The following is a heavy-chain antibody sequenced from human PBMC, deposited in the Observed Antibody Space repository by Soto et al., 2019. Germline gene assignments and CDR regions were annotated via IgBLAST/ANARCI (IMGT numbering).Heavy chain of an antibody. J-gene: IGHJ4*02. CDR3: ARTVDYDILTGVLDY. Sequence: QVQLVQSGAEVKKPGASVKVSCKASGYTFTSYGISWVRQAPGQGLEWMGWISAYNGNTNYAQKLQGRVTMTTDTTTSTAYMELRSLRSDDTAVYYCARTVDYDILTGVLDYWGQGTLVTVSS. V-gene: IGHV1-18*01. CDR2: ISAYNGNT. CDR1: GYTFTSYG. D-gene: IGHD3-9*01.